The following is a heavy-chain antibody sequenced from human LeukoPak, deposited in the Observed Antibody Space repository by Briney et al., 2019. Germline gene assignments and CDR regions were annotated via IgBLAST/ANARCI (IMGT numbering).Heavy chain of an antibody. CDR2: INPDGRDT. CDR3: ATIAAQRDGYNLGYFDY. CDR1: GFTFNRCW. Sequence: GGSLRLSCVVSGFTFNRCWMNWVRQAPGKGLEWVAHINPDGRDTYYVDSVKGRFTISRDNSKNTLYLQMNSLRAEDTAVYYCATIAAQRDGYNLGYFDYWGQGTLVTVSS. V-gene: IGHV3-7*01. J-gene: IGHJ4*02. D-gene: IGHD5-24*01.